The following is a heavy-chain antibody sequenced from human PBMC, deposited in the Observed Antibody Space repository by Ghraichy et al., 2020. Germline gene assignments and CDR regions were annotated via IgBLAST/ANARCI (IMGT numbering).Heavy chain of an antibody. CDR2: ISSNGGST. CDR3: ARGWGGHYDIPFDY. CDR1: GFTFSSYA. Sequence: GGSLRLSCAASGFTFSSYAMHWVRQAPGKGLEYVSAISSNGGSTYYANSVKGRFTISRDNSKNTLYLQMGSLRAEDMAVYYCARGWGGHYDIPFDYWGQGTLVTVSS. D-gene: IGHD3-9*01. V-gene: IGHV3-64*01. J-gene: IGHJ4*02.